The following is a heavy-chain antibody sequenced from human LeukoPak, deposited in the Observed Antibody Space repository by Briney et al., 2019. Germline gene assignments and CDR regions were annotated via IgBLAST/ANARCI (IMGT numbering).Heavy chain of an antibody. CDR3: ARHARAVGTSSPYWYFDL. D-gene: IGHD3-10*01. Sequence: SETLSLTCTVSGGSISSYYWSWIRQPPGKGLEWIGYIYYSGSTNYNPSLKSRVTISVDTSKNHFSLKLSSVTAADTAVYYCARHARAVGTSSPYWYFDLWGRGTLVTVSS. J-gene: IGHJ2*01. CDR1: GGSISSYY. V-gene: IGHV4-59*08. CDR2: IYYSGST.